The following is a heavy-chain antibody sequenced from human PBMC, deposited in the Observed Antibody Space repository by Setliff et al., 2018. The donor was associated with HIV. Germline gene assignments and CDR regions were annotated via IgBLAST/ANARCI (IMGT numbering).Heavy chain of an antibody. V-gene: IGHV4-4*08. D-gene: IGHD1-1*01. Sequence: SETLSLTCSISADSVTSYSWEWIRQPPGRRLEWIGSVSTTDGATYNPSLQSRVSMSVDPSKKQVSLHLTSVTAADTAVYYCSRGSAAGTGLPPRDSWGQGILVTVSS. CDR2: VSTTDGA. CDR1: ADSVTSYS. CDR3: SRGSAAGTGLPPRDS. J-gene: IGHJ5*01.